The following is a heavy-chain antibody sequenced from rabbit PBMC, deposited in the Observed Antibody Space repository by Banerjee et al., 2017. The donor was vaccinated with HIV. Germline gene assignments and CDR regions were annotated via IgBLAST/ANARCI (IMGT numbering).Heavy chain of an antibody. J-gene: IGHJ4*01. V-gene: IGHV1S43*01. CDR3: ARDLAGVIGWNFNL. CDR2: IYTNGGST. CDR1: GFSFSSSYN. D-gene: IGHD4-1*01. Sequence: QEHLEESGGDLVKPGASLTLTCTASGFSFSSSYNMCWVRQAPGKGLELIACIYTNGGSTWYASCVNGRFTISRSTSLNTVNLKMTSLTAADTATYFCARDLAGVIGWNFNLWGPGTLVTVS.